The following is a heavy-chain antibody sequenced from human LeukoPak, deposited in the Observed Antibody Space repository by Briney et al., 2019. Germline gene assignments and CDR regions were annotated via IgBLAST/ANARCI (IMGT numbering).Heavy chain of an antibody. D-gene: IGHD4-11*01. V-gene: IGHV4-30-4*08. CDR2: IYYSGST. Sequence: SETLSLTCTVSGGSISSGDYYWRWIRQPPGKGLEWIGYIYYSGSTYYNPSLKSRVTISVDTSKNQFSLKLSSVTATATAVYSCARRATTVTDMDTSGKGKPFTVSS. CDR1: GGSISSGDYY. CDR3: ARRATTVTDMDT. J-gene: IGHJ6*03.